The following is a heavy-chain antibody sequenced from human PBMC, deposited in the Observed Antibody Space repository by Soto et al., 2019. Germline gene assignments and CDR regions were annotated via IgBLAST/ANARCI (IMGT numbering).Heavy chain of an antibody. Sequence: ASVKVSCKASGDTFGRFTINWVRQAPGQGLEWMGGIKPISDITNYAQRFQGRVTFTADASTSTVYLELSSLRSEDTAMYYCARDPSTINKLIGVWFDPWGQGTLVTVPQ. CDR3: ARDPSTINKLIGVWFDP. CDR1: GDTFGRFT. D-gene: IGHD4-4*01. CDR2: IKPISDIT. J-gene: IGHJ5*02. V-gene: IGHV1-69*13.